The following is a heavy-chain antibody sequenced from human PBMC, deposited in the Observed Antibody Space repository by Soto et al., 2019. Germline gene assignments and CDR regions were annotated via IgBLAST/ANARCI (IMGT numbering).Heavy chain of an antibody. CDR2: IWYDGSNE. CDR3: AKDSDFWSGLDY. D-gene: IGHD3-3*01. V-gene: IGHV3-30*02. J-gene: IGHJ4*02. CDR1: GFPFCYYS. Sequence: GGSLILSCRASGFPFCYYSMHWVCRAPGKGLEWVAVIWYDGSNEDYADSVKGRFTISRDNSKNTLYLQMNSLRAEDTAVYYCAKDSDFWSGLDYWGQGTLVTVSS.